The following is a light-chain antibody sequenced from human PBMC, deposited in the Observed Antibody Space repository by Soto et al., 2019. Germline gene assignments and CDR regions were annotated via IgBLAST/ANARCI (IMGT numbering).Light chain of an antibody. CDR1: QRVDFY. CDR3: QQRSNLPPT. J-gene: IGKJ5*01. Sequence: ESVLAQPPATRSLSPGERATLSCRASQRVDFYLALYRQIPGQAPRPLIYDASNRATRIPDRFSGGGSGTAFTRTISSLEAEDFAIYYCQQRSNLPPTFCQPTRLETK. CDR2: DAS. V-gene: IGKV3-11*01.